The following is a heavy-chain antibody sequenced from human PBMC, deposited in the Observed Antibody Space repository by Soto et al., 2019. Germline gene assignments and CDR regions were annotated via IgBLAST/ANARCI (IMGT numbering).Heavy chain of an antibody. CDR1: GFTFSSYG. D-gene: IGHD4-17*01. V-gene: IGHV3-30*18. CDR2: ISYDGSNK. Sequence: QVQLVESGGGVVQPGRSLRLSRAASGFTFSSYGMHWVRQAPGKGLEWVAVISYDGSNKYYADSVKGRFTISRDNSKNTLYLQMNSLRAEDTAVYYCAKDVSNGDYVFDYWGQGTLVTVSS. CDR3: AKDVSNGDYVFDY. J-gene: IGHJ4*02.